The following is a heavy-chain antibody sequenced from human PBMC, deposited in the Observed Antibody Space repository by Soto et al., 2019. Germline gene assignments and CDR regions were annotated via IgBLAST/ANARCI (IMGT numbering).Heavy chain of an antibody. Sequence: ASVKVSCKASGYPFSSIGISWVRQAPGQGLEWMGWISPYNRNTYYAQRLQGRVTMTTDTSTSTAYMELRSLGSDDPAVYFCARDWEGAGNYYPDYWGQGPRVTIS. V-gene: IGHV1-18*01. CDR2: ISPYNRNT. D-gene: IGHD3-10*01. CDR1: GYPFSSIG. J-gene: IGHJ4*02. CDR3: ARDWEGAGNYYPDY.